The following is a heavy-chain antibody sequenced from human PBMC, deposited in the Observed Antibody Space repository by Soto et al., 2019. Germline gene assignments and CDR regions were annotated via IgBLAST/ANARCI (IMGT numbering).Heavy chain of an antibody. CDR1: GGSISNYY. CDR3: SRQTTYSSSWYDY. V-gene: IGHV4-4*07. CDR2: IYTSGTT. J-gene: IGHJ5*01. Sequence: PSAPLSLTCTVSGGSISNYYWTWIRQPAGKGLEWIGRIYTSGTTNYNPSLKSRVTMSVDASKNQFSLKLSSVTAADTALYYCSRQTTYSSSWYDYWGHGTLVTVSS. D-gene: IGHD6-13*01.